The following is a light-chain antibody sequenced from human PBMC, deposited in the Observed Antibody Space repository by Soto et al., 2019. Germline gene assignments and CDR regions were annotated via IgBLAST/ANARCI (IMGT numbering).Light chain of an antibody. CDR2: SDN. J-gene: IGLJ1*01. CDR1: TSNIGSNT. CDR3: AAWDDSLIYV. V-gene: IGLV1-44*01. Sequence: QSVLTQPPSASGTPGQRVAISCSGSTSNIGSNTVSWYQQLPGTAPKLLIYSDNQRPSGVPDRFSGSKSGTSASLAISGLQSEDEADYYCAAWDDSLIYVFGTGTKVTV.